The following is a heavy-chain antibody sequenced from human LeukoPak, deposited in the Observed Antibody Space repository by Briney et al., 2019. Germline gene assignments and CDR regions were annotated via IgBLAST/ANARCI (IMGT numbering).Heavy chain of an antibody. CDR1: GLTFSGYS. V-gene: IGHV3-21*01. Sequence: GGSLRLSCAAFGLTFSGYSMNWVRQAPGKGLEWVSSISSGRSYIHYADSVMGRFTVSRDNARNSLYLQMNSLRAEDTAVYYCARDLFNSYYDTSGYSAFDYWGQGTLVTVSS. CDR3: ARDLFNSYYDTSGYSAFDY. D-gene: IGHD3-22*01. J-gene: IGHJ4*02. CDR2: ISSGRSYI.